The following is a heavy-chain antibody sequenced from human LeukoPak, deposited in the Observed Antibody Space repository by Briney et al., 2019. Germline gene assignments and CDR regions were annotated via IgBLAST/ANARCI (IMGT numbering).Heavy chain of an antibody. J-gene: IGHJ4*02. CDR1: GYTFTSYD. CDR2: MNPNSGNT. Sequence: ASVKVSCKAPGYTFTSYDINWVRQATGQGLEWMGWMNPNSGNTGYAQKFQGRVTMTRNTSMSTAYMELSSLRSEDTAVYYCARGQRFRGVAAAGGYWGQGTLVTVSS. V-gene: IGHV1-8*01. CDR3: ARGQRFRGVAAAGGY. D-gene: IGHD6-13*01.